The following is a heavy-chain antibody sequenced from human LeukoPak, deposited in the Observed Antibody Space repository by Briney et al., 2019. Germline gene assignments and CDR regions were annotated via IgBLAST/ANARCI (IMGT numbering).Heavy chain of an antibody. CDR2: IKSDGSTT. CDR3: ARDGRKSYSSSYDY. Sequence: GGSLRLSCAASGFTLSSYWMHWVRHAPGKGLVWVSRIKSDGSTTNYADSVKGRFTISRDNAKNSLYLQMNSLRAEDTAVYYCARDGRKSYSSSYDYWGQGTLVIVSS. V-gene: IGHV3-74*01. CDR1: GFTLSSYW. J-gene: IGHJ4*02. D-gene: IGHD6-6*01.